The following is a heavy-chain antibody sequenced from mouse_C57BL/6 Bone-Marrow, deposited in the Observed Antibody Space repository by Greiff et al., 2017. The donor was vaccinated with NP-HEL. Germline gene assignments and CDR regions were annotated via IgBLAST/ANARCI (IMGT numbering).Heavy chain of an antibody. CDR2: ISSGSSTI. Sequence: VHVKQSGGGLVKPGGSLKLSCAASGFTFSDYGMHWVRQAPEKGLEWVAYISSGSSTIYYADTVKGRFTISRDNAKNTLFLQMTSLRSEDTAMYYCARGYYYGSSPCGVWGTGTTVTVSS. CDR3: ARGYYYGSSPCGV. D-gene: IGHD1-1*01. CDR1: GFTFSDYG. V-gene: IGHV5-17*01. J-gene: IGHJ1*03.